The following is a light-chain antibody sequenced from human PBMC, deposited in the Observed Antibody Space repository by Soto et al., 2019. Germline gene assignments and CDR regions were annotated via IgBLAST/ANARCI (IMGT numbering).Light chain of an antibody. CDR3: GAWDDSLNGYV. CDR2: ADV. Sequence: QSVLTQPPSASGTPGQRVTISCSGGSSNIGTNTVNWYQHLPGTAPKLLIFADVQRPSGVPDRFSGSKSGTSASLAISGLQSEDEADYCCGAWDDSLNGYVFGTGTKVTVL. CDR1: SSNIGTNT. V-gene: IGLV1-44*01. J-gene: IGLJ1*01.